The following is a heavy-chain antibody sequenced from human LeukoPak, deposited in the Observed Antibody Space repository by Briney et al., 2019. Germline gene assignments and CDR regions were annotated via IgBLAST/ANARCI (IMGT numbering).Heavy chain of an antibody. CDR2: IYTSGST. CDR3: AKYGGVAATGFDY. CDR1: IVSISSHH. V-gene: IGHV4-4*09. Sequence: PSETLSLTCTVSIVSISSHHWSWIRQSPGKGLEWIGYIYTSGSTNYNPSLKSRVTISVDTSKNHFSLKLSSVTAADTAVYCCAKYGGVAATGFDYSGQGTLVTVSS. D-gene: IGHD2-15*01. J-gene: IGHJ4*02.